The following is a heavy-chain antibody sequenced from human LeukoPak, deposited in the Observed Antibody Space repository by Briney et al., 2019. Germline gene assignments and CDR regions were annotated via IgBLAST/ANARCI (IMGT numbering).Heavy chain of an antibody. J-gene: IGHJ4*02. V-gene: IGHV3-33*08. D-gene: IGHD5-18*01. Sequence: QSGGSLRLSCTASGFTFGGYGVSWFRRAPGKGLEWVALIWNDGSKTYHAESVKDRFTIPRDNSQNTLYLQMNSLRHEDTAVYYCARGPWLVSDITSFDYWGQGTLVTVSS. CDR3: ARGPWLVSDITSFDY. CDR1: GFTFGGYG. CDR2: IWNDGSKT.